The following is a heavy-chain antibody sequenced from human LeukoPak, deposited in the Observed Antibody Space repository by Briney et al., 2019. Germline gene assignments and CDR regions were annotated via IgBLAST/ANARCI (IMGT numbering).Heavy chain of an antibody. V-gene: IGHV1-18*01. CDR2: ISAYNGNT. Sequence: GASVKVSCKASGYTFTSYGISWVRQAPGQGLEWMGWISAYNGNTNYAQKLQGRVTMTTDTSTSTAYMELRSLRSDDTAVYYCARDESSSWLDAFDIWGQGTMATVSS. J-gene: IGHJ3*02. D-gene: IGHD6-13*01. CDR3: ARDESSSWLDAFDI. CDR1: GYTFTSYG.